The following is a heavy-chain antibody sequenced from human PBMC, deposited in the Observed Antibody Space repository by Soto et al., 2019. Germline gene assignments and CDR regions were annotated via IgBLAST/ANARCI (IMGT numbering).Heavy chain of an antibody. J-gene: IGHJ4*02. V-gene: IGHV1-46*01. Sequence: ASVKVSCKASGYTFTSHHMHWVRQVPGEGLDWMGMINPRSGGTNSPQKFQGRVTMTTDTSTSTAYMELRSLRSDDTAVYYCARHRNFFDYWGQGTLVTVSS. CDR2: INPRSGGT. CDR1: GYTFTSHH. CDR3: ARHRNFFDY.